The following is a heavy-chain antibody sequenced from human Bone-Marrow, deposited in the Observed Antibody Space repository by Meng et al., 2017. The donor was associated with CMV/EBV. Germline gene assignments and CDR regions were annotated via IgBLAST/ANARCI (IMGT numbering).Heavy chain of an antibody. CDR3: AILGVVVISAFDI. V-gene: IGHV3-21*01. Sequence: GESLKISCVASGFYFSSYIMCWVRQAPGKGLEWVSSITPSGSHIYYIDSVEGRFTISRDNAKNSLYLQMESLRAEDKAVYYCAILGVVVISAFDIWGQGTMVTVSS. J-gene: IGHJ3*02. CDR2: ITPSGSHI. D-gene: IGHD3-22*01. CDR1: GFYFSSYI.